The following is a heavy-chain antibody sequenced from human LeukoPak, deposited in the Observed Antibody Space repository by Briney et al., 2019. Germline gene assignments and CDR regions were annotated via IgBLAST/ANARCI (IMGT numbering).Heavy chain of an antibody. CDR2: IKPDGSDK. V-gene: IGHV3-7*01. J-gene: IGHJ4*02. CDR1: GFTLSSYW. D-gene: IGHD3-10*01. Sequence: PGGSLRLSCAASGFTLSSYWMTWVRQSPGKGLEWVALIKPDGSDKYYVDSVRGRFTISRDNAKNPLYLQMSSLRAEDTAVYYCARGGHRQKEFWGQGTLVTVSS. CDR3: ARGGHRQKEF.